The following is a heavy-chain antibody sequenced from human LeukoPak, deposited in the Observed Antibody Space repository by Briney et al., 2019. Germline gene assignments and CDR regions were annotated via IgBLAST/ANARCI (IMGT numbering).Heavy chain of an antibody. V-gene: IGHV1-46*01. Sequence: ASVKVSCKASGYTFTSYYMHWVRQAPGQGREWMGIINPSGGSTSYAQKFQGRVTMTRDMSTSTVYMELSSLRSEDTAVYYCARSGRDGYNRGLFDYWGQGTLVTVSS. CDR2: INPSGGST. CDR1: GYTFTSYY. CDR3: ARSGRDGYNRGLFDY. J-gene: IGHJ4*02. D-gene: IGHD5-24*01.